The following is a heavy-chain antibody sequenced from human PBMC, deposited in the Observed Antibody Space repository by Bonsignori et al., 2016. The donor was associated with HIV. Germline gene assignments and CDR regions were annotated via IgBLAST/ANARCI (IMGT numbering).Heavy chain of an antibody. CDR2: LYNSGST. V-gene: IGHV4-39*07. CDR1: GGSVSSGN. CDR3: ARAHDY. Sequence: QLQLLESGPGLVKPSETLSLTCTVSGGSVSSGNWGWIRQPPGKGLEWIGTLYNSGSTYYNPSLKSRVTISVDTSKNQLSLRLSSVTAADTAVYYCARAHDYWGQGTLVTVSS. J-gene: IGHJ4*02.